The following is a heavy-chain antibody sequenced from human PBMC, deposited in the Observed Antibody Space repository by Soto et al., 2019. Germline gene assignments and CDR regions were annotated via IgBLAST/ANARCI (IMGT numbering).Heavy chain of an antibody. CDR3: ARELLGYCSGGSCRGRFDI. J-gene: IGHJ3*02. CDR2: ISAYNGNT. Sequence: QVQLVQSGAEVKKPGASVKVSCKASGYTFTSYGISWVRQAPGQGLEWMGWISAYNGNTNYAQKLQGRVTMTTDTSTSTAYMELRSLRSDDTAVYYCARELLGYCSGGSCRGRFDIWGQGTMVTVSS. D-gene: IGHD2-15*01. V-gene: IGHV1-18*01. CDR1: GYTFTSYG.